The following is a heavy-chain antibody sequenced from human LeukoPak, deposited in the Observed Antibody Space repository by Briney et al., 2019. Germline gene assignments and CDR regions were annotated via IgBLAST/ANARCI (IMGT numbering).Heavy chain of an antibody. V-gene: IGHV5-51*01. J-gene: IGHJ4*02. D-gene: IGHD3-3*01. CDR3: ARRAYDFWSGYSDY. Sequence: GESLQISCKCSGSSFTSYWIGWVRQLPGKGLEWMGIIYPGDSDTRYSPSFQGQVTISADKSISTAYLQWSSLKASDTAMYYCARRAYDFWSGYSDYWGQGTLVTVSS. CDR2: IYPGDSDT. CDR1: GSSFTSYW.